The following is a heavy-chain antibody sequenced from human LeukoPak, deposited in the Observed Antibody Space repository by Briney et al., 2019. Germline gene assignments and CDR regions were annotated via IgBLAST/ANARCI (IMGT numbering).Heavy chain of an antibody. CDR3: ARRAGAYSHPYDY. D-gene: IGHD4/OR15-4a*01. CDR2: IYSGST. J-gene: IGHJ4*02. CDR1: GFTVSSNS. V-gene: IGHV3-53*01. Sequence: GGSLRLSCTVSGFTVSSNSMSWVRQAPGKGLERVSFIYSGSTHYSDSVKGRFTISRDNPKNTLYLQMNSLRAEDTAVYYCARRAGAYSHPYDYWGQGTLVTVSS.